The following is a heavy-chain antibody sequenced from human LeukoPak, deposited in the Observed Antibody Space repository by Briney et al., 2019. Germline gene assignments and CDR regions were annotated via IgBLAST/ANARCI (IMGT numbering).Heavy chain of an antibody. CDR1: GFDFSSYA. J-gene: IGHJ4*02. CDR3: ARLGEKADFDY. D-gene: IGHD3-16*01. V-gene: IGHV3-23*01. Sequence: PGGSLRLSCVVSGFDFSSYAMSWVRQAPGTGPEWVSVISGSISTSYYADSVKGRFSISRDNAKNSLYLQINSLRAEDTAVYYCARLGEKADFDYWGQGTLVTVSS. CDR2: ISGSISTS.